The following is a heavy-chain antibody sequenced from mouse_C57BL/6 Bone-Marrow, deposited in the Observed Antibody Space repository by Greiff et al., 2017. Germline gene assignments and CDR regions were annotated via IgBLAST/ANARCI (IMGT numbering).Heavy chain of an antibody. CDR2: ISSGSSTI. CDR1: GYTFSDYG. J-gene: IGHJ4*01. Sequence: EVKLQESGGGLVKPGASLKLSCAASGYTFSDYGMHWVSQVPEKGLEWVAYISSGSSTINYADTVKGRFTMSRDNAKNTLFLQMTSLRSEDSAVYYCAKRLRYAMDYWGQGTSVTVSS. V-gene: IGHV5-17*01. CDR3: AKRLRYAMDY.